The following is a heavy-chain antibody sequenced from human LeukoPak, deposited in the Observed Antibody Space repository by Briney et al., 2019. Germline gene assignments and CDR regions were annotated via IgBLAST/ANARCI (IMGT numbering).Heavy chain of an antibody. CDR2: IHPSGML. CDR3: SRGLDSRKLGY. Sequence: SETLPLTCTVSGASFNSDDQYWNWIRQSPGKGLEWIGSIHPSGMLYNNPSLESRVTMSRDTSKNQFSLNLNSVTAADTAVYFCSRGLDSRKLGYWGQGTLVTVSS. CDR1: GASFNSDDQY. V-gene: IGHV4-31*03. J-gene: IGHJ4*02. D-gene: IGHD3-22*01.